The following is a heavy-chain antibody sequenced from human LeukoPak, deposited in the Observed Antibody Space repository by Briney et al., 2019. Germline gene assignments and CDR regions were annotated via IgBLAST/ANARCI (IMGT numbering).Heavy chain of an antibody. D-gene: IGHD6-19*01. CDR3: ARDALSSEHWLVRYFDY. Sequence: GGSLRLSCAASGFTFSSYWMSWVRQAPGKGLEWAANIKEDGSEKYYVDSVKGRFTISRDNAKNSLSLQMNSLRAEDTAVHSCARDALSSEHWLVRYFDYWGQGTLVTVSS. CDR2: IKEDGSEK. CDR1: GFTFSSYW. J-gene: IGHJ4*02. V-gene: IGHV3-7*01.